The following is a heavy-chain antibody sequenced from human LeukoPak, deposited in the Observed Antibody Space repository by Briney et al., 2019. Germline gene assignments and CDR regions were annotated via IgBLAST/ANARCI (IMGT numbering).Heavy chain of an antibody. CDR2: IYTSGST. V-gene: IGHV4-4*07. Sequence: SETLSLTCTVSGGATSSYHWSWIRQPAGKGLEWIGRIYTSGSTNYNPSLKSRVTMSVDTSKNQFSLKLSSVTAADTAVYYCARVGDYALKDWGQGTLVTVSS. CDR1: GGATSSYH. D-gene: IGHD3-16*01. J-gene: IGHJ4*02. CDR3: ARVGDYALKD.